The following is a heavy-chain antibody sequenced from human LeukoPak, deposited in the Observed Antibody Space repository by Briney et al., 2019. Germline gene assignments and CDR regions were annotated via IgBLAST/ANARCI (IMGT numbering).Heavy chain of an antibody. J-gene: IGHJ4*02. V-gene: IGHV3-15*04. CDR2: IENRGAGGTI. CDR1: GFSFSNAY. Sequence: GGSLRLSCAASGFSFSNAYMSWVRQAPGKGLEWVGRIENRGAGGTIDYAAPVKGRLIISRDDSKNTLYLQMNSLKTEDTAVYYCATERRAATDFDYWGQGTLVTVSS. CDR3: ATERRAATDFDY. D-gene: IGHD6-13*01.